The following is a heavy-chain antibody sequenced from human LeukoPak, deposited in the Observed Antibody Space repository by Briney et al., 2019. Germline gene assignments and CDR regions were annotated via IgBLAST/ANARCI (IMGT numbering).Heavy chain of an antibody. CDR2: INQDGSERQK. CDR1: GFTFSRYW. Sequence: PGGSLRLSCAASGFTFSRYWMSWVRQAPGKGLEWVANINQDGSERQKYYADSVKGRFTISRDNSKNTLYLQMNSLRAEDTAVYYCARAPVEVGQLRFPFDYWGQGTLVTVSS. V-gene: IGHV3-7*01. D-gene: IGHD6-6*01. CDR3: ARAPVEVGQLRFPFDY. J-gene: IGHJ4*02.